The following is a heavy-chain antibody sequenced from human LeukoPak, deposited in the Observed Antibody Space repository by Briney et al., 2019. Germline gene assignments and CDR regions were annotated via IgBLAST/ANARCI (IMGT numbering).Heavy chain of an antibody. CDR3: ARVGQAGYVGYPLDY. CDR1: GFTFSSYW. Sequence: GGSLRLSCAAPGFTFSSYWMHWVRQAPGKGLMWVSRINSDGSSTSYADSVKGRFTISRDNAKNTLYLQMNSLRAEDTAVFYCARVGQAGYVGYPLDYRGQGTLATVSS. J-gene: IGHJ4*02. CDR2: INSDGSST. V-gene: IGHV3-74*01. D-gene: IGHD5-12*01.